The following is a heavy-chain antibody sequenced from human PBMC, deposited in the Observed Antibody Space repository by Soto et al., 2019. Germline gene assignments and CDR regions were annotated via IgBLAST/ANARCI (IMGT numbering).Heavy chain of an antibody. CDR2: VSGSGSPI. CDR3: ARGGRFFDA. CDR1: GFTFGSYE. J-gene: IGHJ5*02. Sequence: GGSLRLSCAASGFTFGSYEMNWVRQAPGKGLEWLSYVSGSGSPIYYADSVKGRFTISRDSAKNSLYLQMNSLRAEDTAIYFCARGGRFFDAWGQGTLVTVSS. D-gene: IGHD3-16*01. V-gene: IGHV3-48*03.